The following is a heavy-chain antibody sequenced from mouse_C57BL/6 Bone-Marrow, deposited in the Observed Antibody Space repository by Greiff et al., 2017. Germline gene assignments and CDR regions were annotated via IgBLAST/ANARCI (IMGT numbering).Heavy chain of an antibody. V-gene: IGHV14-4*01. J-gene: IGHJ1*03. D-gene: IGHD2-4*01. CDR1: GFNIKDDY. CDR3: TTFYYDYDGPPYWYFDV. CDR2: IDPENGDT. Sequence: EVQLQQSGAELVRPGASVKLSCTASGFNIKDDYMHWVKQRPEQGLEWIGWIDPENGDTEYASKFQGKATITADTSSNTAYLQLSILTSEDTAVYYCTTFYYDYDGPPYWYFDVWGTGTTVTVSS.